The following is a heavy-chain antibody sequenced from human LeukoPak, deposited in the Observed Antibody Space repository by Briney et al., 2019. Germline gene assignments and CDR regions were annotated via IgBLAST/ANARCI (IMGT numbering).Heavy chain of an antibody. CDR1: GGSISSYY. Sequence: PSETLSLTCTVSGGSISSYYWSWIRQPPGKGLEWIGYIYYSGSTNYNPSLKSRVTISVDTSKNQFSLKLSSVTAADTAVYHCARGEQQLVTFDYWGQGTLVTVSS. J-gene: IGHJ4*02. CDR3: ARGEQQLVTFDY. CDR2: IYYSGST. V-gene: IGHV4-59*01. D-gene: IGHD6-13*01.